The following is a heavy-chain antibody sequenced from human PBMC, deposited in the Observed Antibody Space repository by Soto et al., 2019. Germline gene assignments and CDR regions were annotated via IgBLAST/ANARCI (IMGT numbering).Heavy chain of an antibody. J-gene: IGHJ4*02. D-gene: IGHD3-9*01. CDR2: ITIYHGNA. CDR3: VRDHHDILTGQTDSTDY. Sequence: QIQLEQSGSEVKKPGASVKVSCKASGYTFIHYGVNWVRQAPGQGLEWMGSITIYHGNANYEKKFQDRLTLTTDTSTNTADMELRNLRSDDTAVDYCVRDHHDILTGQTDSTDYWGRGSLVTVSS. CDR1: GYTFIHYG. V-gene: IGHV1-18*01.